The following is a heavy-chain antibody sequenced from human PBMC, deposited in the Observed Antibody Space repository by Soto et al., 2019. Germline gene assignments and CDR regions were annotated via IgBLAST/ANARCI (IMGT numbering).Heavy chain of an antibody. CDR3: ARRHSATWLFDY. CDR2: IYSGGST. Sequence: SEILSLTCAVSGGAISGRSNYWGWIRQPPGKGLEYIGSIYSGGSTYYNPSLKSRVTLSVDATQNQFSLRLTSVTAADTAVYYCARRHSATWLFDYWGLGTLVTVS. V-gene: IGHV4-39*01. J-gene: IGHJ4*02. CDR1: GGAISGRSNY. D-gene: IGHD3-9*01.